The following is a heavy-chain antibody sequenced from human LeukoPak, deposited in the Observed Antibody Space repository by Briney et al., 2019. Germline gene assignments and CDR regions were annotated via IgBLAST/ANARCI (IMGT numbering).Heavy chain of an antibody. CDR3: ANYYADYSDY. J-gene: IGHJ4*02. V-gene: IGHV3-30*02. CDR1: GFTFSSYG. Sequence: GGSLRLSCAASGFTFSSYGMHWVRQAPDKGLEWVAFIRYDGSNKYYADSVKGRFTISRDNSKNTLYLQMNTLRAEDTAVYYCANYYADYSDYWGQGTLVTVSS. CDR2: IRYDGSNK. D-gene: IGHD1-26*01.